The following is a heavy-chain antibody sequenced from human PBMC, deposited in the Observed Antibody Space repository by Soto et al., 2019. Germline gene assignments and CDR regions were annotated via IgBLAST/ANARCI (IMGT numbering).Heavy chain of an antibody. CDR3: SSRKDYYDSSGHDY. Sequence: EVQLVESGGGLVKPGGPLRLSWAASGFAFRNAGMAWVGQAPGKGLEWVGHIKSEADGGTTHYIAPVRGRFFISRDDSKDTLFLQMDSLKTEDTAIYYCSSRKDYYDSSGHDYWGQGALVTVSS. CDR1: GFAFRNAG. CDR2: IKSEADGGTT. J-gene: IGHJ4*02. V-gene: IGHV3-15*06. D-gene: IGHD3-22*01.